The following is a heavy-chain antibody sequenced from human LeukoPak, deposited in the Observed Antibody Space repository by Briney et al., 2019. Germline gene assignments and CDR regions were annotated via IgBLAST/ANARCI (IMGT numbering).Heavy chain of an antibody. J-gene: IGHJ4*02. V-gene: IGHV1-46*01. D-gene: IGHD3-3*01. CDR1: GYTFTSYY. Sequence: ASVKVPCKASGYTFTSYYMHWVRQAPEQGLEWMGIINPSGGSTSYAQKFQGRVTMTRDTSTSTVYMELSSLRSEDTAVYYCASTYDFWSGYYDWGQGTLVTVSS. CDR3: ASTYDFWSGYYD. CDR2: INPSGGST.